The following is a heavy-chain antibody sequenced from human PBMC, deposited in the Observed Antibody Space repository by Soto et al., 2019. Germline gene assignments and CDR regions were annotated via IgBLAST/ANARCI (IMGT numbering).Heavy chain of an antibody. CDR2: ISSSSSTI. Sequence: GGSLRLSCAASGFTFSSYSMNWVLQAPGKGLEWVSYISSSSSTIYYADSVKGRFTISRDNAKNSLYLQMNSLRAEDTAVYYCARLPLFSRPFSYFVFPGTGTLVTVSS. CDR1: GFTFSSYS. J-gene: IGHJ4*02. V-gene: IGHV3-48*01. CDR3: ARLPLFSRPFSYFVF. D-gene: IGHD3-3*02.